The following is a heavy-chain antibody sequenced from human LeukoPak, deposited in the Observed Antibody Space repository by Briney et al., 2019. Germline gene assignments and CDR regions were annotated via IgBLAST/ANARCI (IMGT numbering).Heavy chain of an antibody. V-gene: IGHV7-4-1*02. Sequence: ASVKVSCKASGYTFTSYDINWVRQAPGQGLEWMGWINTNTGNPTYAQGFTGRFVFSLDTSVSTAYLQISSLKAEDTAVYYCARDGGYCTNGVCYTGQNWFDPWGQGTLVTVSS. CDR3: ARDGGYCTNGVCYTGQNWFDP. CDR2: INTNTGNP. D-gene: IGHD2-8*01. J-gene: IGHJ5*02. CDR1: GYTFTSYD.